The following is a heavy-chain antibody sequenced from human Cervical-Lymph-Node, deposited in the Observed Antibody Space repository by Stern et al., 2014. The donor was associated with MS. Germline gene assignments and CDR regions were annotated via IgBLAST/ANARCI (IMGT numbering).Heavy chain of an antibody. CDR3: ARLSTAVDF. CDR2: ISHSGDT. V-gene: IGHV4-59*08. CDR1: GGSISSRY. Sequence: VQLVESGPGLVKPSETLSLTCAVSGGSISSRYWGWIRQPPGKGLEWIGLISHSGDTKYNPSLKSRVTIPLDTSKTQSSLKVTSVTAADTAVYYCARLSTAVDFWGQGTLVTVSS. J-gene: IGHJ4*02.